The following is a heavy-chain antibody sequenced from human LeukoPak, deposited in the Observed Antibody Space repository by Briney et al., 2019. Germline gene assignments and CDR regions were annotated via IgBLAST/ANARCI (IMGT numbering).Heavy chain of an antibody. D-gene: IGHD2/OR15-2a*01. V-gene: IGHV1-18*01. CDR3: ARQNLRDSDAFDI. CDR1: GYSFTNYG. J-gene: IGHJ3*02. Sequence: GASVKVSCKTSGYSFTNYGISWVRQAPGQGLQWMGWISGATNIATYEDKWQGRITMTTDTSTSTAYMELRSLRSDDTAVYYCARQNLRDSDAFDIWGQGTMVTVSS. CDR2: ISGATNIA.